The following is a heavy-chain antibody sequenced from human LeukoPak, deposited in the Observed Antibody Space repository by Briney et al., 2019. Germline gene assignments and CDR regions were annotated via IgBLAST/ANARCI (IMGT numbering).Heavy chain of an antibody. Sequence: PSETLSLTCAVYGGSFSGYYWSWIRQPPGKGLEWIGEINHSGSTNYNPSLKSRVAISVDKSKNQFSLKLSSVTAADTAVYYCASSSSYSVRGFDYWGQGTLVTVSS. D-gene: IGHD2-15*01. V-gene: IGHV4-34*01. CDR1: GGSFSGYY. CDR2: INHSGST. CDR3: ASSSSYSVRGFDY. J-gene: IGHJ4*02.